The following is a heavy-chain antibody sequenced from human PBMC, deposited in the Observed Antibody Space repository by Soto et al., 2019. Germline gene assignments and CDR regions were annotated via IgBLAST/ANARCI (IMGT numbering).Heavy chain of an antibody. V-gene: IGHV5-51*01. CDR3: ARSSGWEYQLRRHYHYYGMDV. D-gene: IGHD2-2*01. CDR1: GYSFTSYW. CDR2: IYPGDSDT. J-gene: IGHJ6*02. Sequence: GESLKISCKGSGYSFTSYWIGWVRQMPGKGLGWMGIIYPGDSDTRYSPSFQGQVTISADKSISTAYLQWSSLKASDTAMYYCARSSGWEYQLRRHYHYYGMDVWGQGTTVTVSS.